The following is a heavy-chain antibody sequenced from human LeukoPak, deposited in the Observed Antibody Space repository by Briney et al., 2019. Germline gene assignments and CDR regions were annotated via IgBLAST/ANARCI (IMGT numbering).Heavy chain of an antibody. D-gene: IGHD5-24*01. CDR3: ANQKRATLPFDY. Sequence: GGSLRLSCAASGFTFSSYAMHWVRQAPGKGLEGVAVISYDGSNKYYADSVKGRFTISRDNSKNTLYLQMNSLRAEDTAVYYCANQKRATLPFDYWGQGTLVTVSS. J-gene: IGHJ4*02. V-gene: IGHV3-30-3*01. CDR1: GFTFSSYA. CDR2: ISYDGSNK.